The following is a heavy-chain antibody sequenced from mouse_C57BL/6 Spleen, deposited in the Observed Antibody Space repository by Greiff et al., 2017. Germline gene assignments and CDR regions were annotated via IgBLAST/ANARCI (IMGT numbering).Heavy chain of an antibody. CDR2: INPNNGGT. Sequence: EVQLQQSGPELVKPGASVKISCKASGYTFTDYYMNWVKQSHGKSLEWIGDINPNNGGTSYNQKFKGKATLTVDKSSSTAYMELRSLTSEDSAVYYCARRAAGTERNFDYWGQGTTLTVSS. CDR3: ARRAAGTERNFDY. J-gene: IGHJ2*01. D-gene: IGHD3-3*01. V-gene: IGHV1-26*01. CDR1: GYTFTDYY.